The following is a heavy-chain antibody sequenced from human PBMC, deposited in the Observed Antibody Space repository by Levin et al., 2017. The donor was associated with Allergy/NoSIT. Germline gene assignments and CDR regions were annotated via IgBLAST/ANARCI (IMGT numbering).Heavy chain of an antibody. CDR1: GGSISSGSYY. CDR3: AARDGGLAPIGNYMDV. J-gene: IGHJ6*03. V-gene: IGHV4-61*02. CDR2: IYTSGST. Sequence: SETLSLTCTVSGGSISSGSYYWSWIRQPAGKGLEWIGRIYTSGSTNYNPSLKSRVTISVDTSKNQFSLKLSSVTAADTAVYYCAARDGGLAPIGNYMDVWGKGTTVTVSS. D-gene: IGHD4-23*01.